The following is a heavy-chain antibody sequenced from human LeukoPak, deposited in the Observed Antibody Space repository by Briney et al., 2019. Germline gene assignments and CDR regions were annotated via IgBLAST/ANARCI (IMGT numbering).Heavy chain of an antibody. J-gene: IGHJ4*02. Sequence: GGSLRLSCAASGFTFDDYGMSWVRQAPGKGLEWLSGISPRGGGTYYADSVKGRFSISRDDSKKTVYLQMNSLRPEDTALYYCAKDSILDHWGQGTLVTVSS. CDR2: ISPRGGGT. CDR1: GFTFDDYG. V-gene: IGHV3-23*01. CDR3: AKDSILDH.